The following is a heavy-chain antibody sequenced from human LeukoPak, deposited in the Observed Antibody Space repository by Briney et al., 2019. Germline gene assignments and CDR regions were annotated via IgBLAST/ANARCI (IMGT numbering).Heavy chain of an antibody. J-gene: IGHJ4*02. D-gene: IGHD3-10*01. V-gene: IGHV3-21*01. CDR1: GFTFSSYS. CDR2: ISSSSRYI. CDR3: ARRRSLSHGSGRTYFDY. Sequence: GGSLRLSCAASGFTFSSYSMNWVRQAPGKGLEWVSSISSSSRYIYYADSVKGRFTISRDNAKNSLYLQMNSLRAEDTAVYYCARRRSLSHGSGRTYFDYWGQGTLVTVSS.